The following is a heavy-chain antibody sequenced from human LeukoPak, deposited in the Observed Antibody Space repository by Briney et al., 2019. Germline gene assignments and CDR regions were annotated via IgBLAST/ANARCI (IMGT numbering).Heavy chain of an antibody. D-gene: IGHD2-15*01. Sequence: GGSLRLSCAASGFTFSGYAMSWVRQAPGKGLEWVSFISASGGSTYYADSVKGRFTISRDNSKNTLYLQMNSLRAEDTAVYHCARRGYCSGGDCLYFFDYWGQGTLVTVSS. CDR2: ISASGGST. V-gene: IGHV3-23*01. CDR1: GFTFSGYA. J-gene: IGHJ4*02. CDR3: ARRGYCSGGDCLYFFDY.